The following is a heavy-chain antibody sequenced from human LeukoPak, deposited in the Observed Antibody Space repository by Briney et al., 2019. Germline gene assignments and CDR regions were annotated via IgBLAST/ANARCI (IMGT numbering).Heavy chain of an antibody. CDR2: IYSGGST. CDR1: GFTVSSNY. J-gene: IGHJ4*02. V-gene: IGHV3-53*01. D-gene: IGHD5-18*01. CDR3: ARADWDTAMIDY. Sequence: GGSLRLSCAASGFTVSSNYMSWVRQAPGKGLEWVSVIYSGGSTYYADSVKGRFTISRDNSKNTLYFQMNSLRAEDTAVYYCARADWDTAMIDYWGQGTLVTVSS.